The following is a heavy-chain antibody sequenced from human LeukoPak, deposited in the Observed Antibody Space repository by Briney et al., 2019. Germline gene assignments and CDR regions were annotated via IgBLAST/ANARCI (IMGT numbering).Heavy chain of an antibody. V-gene: IGHV4-34*01. CDR1: GRSFSGYY. CDR3: ARGTRTPSGYGSRTAGRANWFDP. Sequence: SDTLSLTCALYGRSFSGYYWRWIRQPPGKGLEWFGEINHSGSTNYIPCLESLVTISVDSSKNQFSLNLSSVTAADTAVYYYARGTRTPSGYGSRTAGRANWFDPWGQGTLVTVSS. J-gene: IGHJ5*02. CDR2: INHSGST. D-gene: IGHD5-12*01.